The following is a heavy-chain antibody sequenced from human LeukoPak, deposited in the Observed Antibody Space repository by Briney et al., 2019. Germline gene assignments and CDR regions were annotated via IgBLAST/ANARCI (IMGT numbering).Heavy chain of an antibody. CDR3: AREITMIVVVITGYFDY. V-gene: IGHV3-30-3*01. D-gene: IGHD3-22*01. J-gene: IGHJ4*02. Sequence: GGSLRLSCAASGFTFSSYAMHWVRQAPGKGLEWGAVISYDGSNKYYADSVTGRFTISRDNSKNTLYLQITSLRAEDTAVYNCAREITMIVVVITGYFDYWGQGTLVTVSS. CDR2: ISYDGSNK. CDR1: GFTFSSYA.